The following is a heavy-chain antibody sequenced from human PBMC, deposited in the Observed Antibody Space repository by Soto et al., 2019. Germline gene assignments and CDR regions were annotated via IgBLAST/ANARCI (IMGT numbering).Heavy chain of an antibody. V-gene: IGHV4-39*01. D-gene: IGHD3-10*01. J-gene: IGHJ3*02. CDR1: GGSISSSSYY. CDR3: ARYGSTAFDI. CDR2: IYYSGST. Sequence: ASETLSLTCTVSGGSISSSSYYWGWIRQPPGERLEWIGSIYYSGSTYYNPSLKSRVTISVDTSKNQFSLKLSSVTAADTAVYYCARYGSTAFDIWGQGTMVTVSS.